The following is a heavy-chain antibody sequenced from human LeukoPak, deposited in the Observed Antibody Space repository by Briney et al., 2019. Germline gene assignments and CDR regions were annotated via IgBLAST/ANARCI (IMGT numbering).Heavy chain of an antibody. J-gene: IGHJ4*02. CDR1: GGSISSGGYS. Sequence: PSQTLSLTCAVSGGSISSGGYSWSWIRQPAGKGLEWIGRIYTSGSTNYNPSLKSRVTISADTSKNQFSLRLSSVTAADTAVYYCARERRDGYKVYFDYWGQGTLVTVSS. V-gene: IGHV4-61*02. CDR3: ARERRDGYKVYFDY. CDR2: IYTSGST. D-gene: IGHD5-24*01.